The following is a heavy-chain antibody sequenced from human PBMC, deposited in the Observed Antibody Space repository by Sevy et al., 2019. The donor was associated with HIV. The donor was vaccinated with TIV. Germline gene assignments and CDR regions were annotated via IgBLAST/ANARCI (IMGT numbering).Heavy chain of an antibody. CDR1: RFTFVTYA. CDR3: AKDVYDSSGYYPMGAFDI. J-gene: IGHJ3*02. CDR2: ISGSGGRT. D-gene: IGHD3-22*01. V-gene: IGHV3-23*01. Sequence: GGSLRLSCAASRFTFVTYAMNWVRQAPGKGLEWVSGISGSGGRTYYADSVKGRFTISRDNSKNTLYLQMNSLRAEDTAVDYCAKDVYDSSGYYPMGAFDIWGQGTMVTVS.